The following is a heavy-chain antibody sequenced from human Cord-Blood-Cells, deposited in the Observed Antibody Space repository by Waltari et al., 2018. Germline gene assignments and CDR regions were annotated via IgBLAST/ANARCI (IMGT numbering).Heavy chain of an antibody. Sequence: QVQLQESGPGLVKPSETLSLTCAVSGYSISSGYYWGWIRQPPGKGLEWIGSIYHSGSTYYNPSLKSRVTISVDTSKNQFSLKLSSVTAADTAVYYCARGEIVVGATPYYFDYWGQGTLVTVSS. CDR3: ARGEIVVGATPYYFDY. CDR1: GYSISSGYY. J-gene: IGHJ4*02. D-gene: IGHD1-26*01. V-gene: IGHV4-38-2*01. CDR2: IYHSGST.